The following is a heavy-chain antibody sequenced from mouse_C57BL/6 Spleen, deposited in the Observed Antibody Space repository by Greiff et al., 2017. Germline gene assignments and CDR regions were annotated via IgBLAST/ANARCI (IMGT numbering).Heavy chain of an antibody. CDR3: ARSLDSSEYYYFDY. CDR1: GYTFTNYW. V-gene: IGHV1-63*01. J-gene: IGHJ2*01. D-gene: IGHD3-2*02. Sequence: VQLQQSGAELVRPGTSVKMSCTASGYTFTNYWIGWAQQRPGHGLEWIGDIYPGGGYTNYNEKFKGKATMTAAQASTTAYMQFSSLTSEDSAIYYCARSLDSSEYYYFDYWGQGTTLTVSS. CDR2: IYPGGGYT.